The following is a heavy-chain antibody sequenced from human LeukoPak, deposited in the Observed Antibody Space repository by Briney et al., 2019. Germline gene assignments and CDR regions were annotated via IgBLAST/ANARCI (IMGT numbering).Heavy chain of an antibody. CDR2: TYYRSRWYN. CDR3: ARVSGSWIDY. D-gene: IGHD6-13*01. CDR1: GDIVSSNSAA. V-gene: IGHV6-1*01. Sequence: SQTLSLTCVISGDIVSSNSAAGNWIRQSPSRGLEWLGRTYYRSRWYNDYTLSVKSRITTNPDTSKNQFSLPLNSVTPEDTAVYYCARVSGSWIDYWGQGTLLTVAS. J-gene: IGHJ4*02.